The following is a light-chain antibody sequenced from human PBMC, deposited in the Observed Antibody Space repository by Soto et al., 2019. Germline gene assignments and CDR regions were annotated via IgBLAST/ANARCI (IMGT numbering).Light chain of an antibody. CDR3: AAWDEALNGHV. J-gene: IGLJ1*01. CDR2: RSD. V-gene: IGLV1-44*01. Sequence: QSLLTQPPSASGTPRQRVTISCSGRSSNIGSSTVHWFQQLPGTAPKLLIHRSDQRPSGVPDRFSGSKSGTSASLAISGLQSEDEADYYCAAWDEALNGHVFGTGTKVTVL. CDR1: SSNIGSST.